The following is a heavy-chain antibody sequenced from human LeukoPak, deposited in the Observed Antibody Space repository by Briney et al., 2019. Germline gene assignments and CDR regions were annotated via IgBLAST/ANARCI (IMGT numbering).Heavy chain of an antibody. D-gene: IGHD4-17*01. Sequence: PGGSLRLSCAASGFTVSSNYMSWVRQAPGKGLEWVSVIYSGGSTYYADSVKGRFTISRDNSKNTLYLQMNSLRAEDTAVYYCARVDYGDYVDYWGQGTLVTVSS. V-gene: IGHV3-53*01. CDR3: ARVDYGDYVDY. CDR2: IYSGGST. J-gene: IGHJ4*02. CDR1: GFTVSSNY.